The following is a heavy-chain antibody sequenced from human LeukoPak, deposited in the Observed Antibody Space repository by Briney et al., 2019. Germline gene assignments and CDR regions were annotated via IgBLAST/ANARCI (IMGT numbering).Heavy chain of an antibody. CDR2: IYTSGST. J-gene: IGHJ6*03. D-gene: IGHD6-13*01. V-gene: IGHV4-61*02. CDR1: GGSISSGSYY. Sequence: PSQTLSLTCTVSGGSISSGSYYWSWIRQPAGKGLEWIGRIYTSGSTNYNPSLKSRVTISVDTSKNQFSLKLSSVTAADTAVYYCAREVMIAAAGLWGDYYYYMDVWGKGTTVTVSS. CDR3: AREVMIAAAGLWGDYYYYMDV.